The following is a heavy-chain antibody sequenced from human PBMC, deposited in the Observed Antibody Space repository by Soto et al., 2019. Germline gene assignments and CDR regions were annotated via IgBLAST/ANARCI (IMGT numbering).Heavy chain of an antibody. D-gene: IGHD1-1*01. CDR3: ARSGDNYNLLDY. CDR2: INPGDGNT. Sequence: ASVKVSCKGSGYPFTNYGIHWVRQAPGQSLEWMGWINPGDGNTRYSQKFQGRVTITSDQYTNTAYMELSSLKSEDTAVYYCARSGDNYNLLDYWGQGTPVTVSS. V-gene: IGHV1-3*01. CDR1: GYPFTNYG. J-gene: IGHJ4*02.